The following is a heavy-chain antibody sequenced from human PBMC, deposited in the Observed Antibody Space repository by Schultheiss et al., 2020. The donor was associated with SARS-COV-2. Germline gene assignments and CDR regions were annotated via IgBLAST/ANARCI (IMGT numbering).Heavy chain of an antibody. J-gene: IGHJ4*02. CDR2: IYYSGST. CDR3: ARESPSIAAAGIGVDY. D-gene: IGHD6-13*01. CDR1: GGSISSYY. Sequence: SETLSLTCTVSGGSISSYYWSWIRQPPGKGPEWIGYIYYSGSTNYNPSLKSRVTISVDTSKNQFSLKLSSVTAADTAVYYCARESPSIAAAGIGVDYWGQGTLVTVSS. V-gene: IGHV4-59*01.